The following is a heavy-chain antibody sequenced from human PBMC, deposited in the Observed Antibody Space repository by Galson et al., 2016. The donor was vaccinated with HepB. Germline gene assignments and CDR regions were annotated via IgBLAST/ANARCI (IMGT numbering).Heavy chain of an antibody. V-gene: IGHV3-21*01. Sequence: SLRLSCAASGFTFNNYGMTWVRQAPGKGLEWISSISGSGTYAHYADSVKGRFTISRDNAMNSLYLQMYSLRVEDTAVYFCARDLKGITIFGMGYWGQGTLVTVSS. CDR2: ISGSGTYA. D-gene: IGHD3-3*01. CDR3: ARDLKGITIFGMGY. CDR1: GFTFNNYG. J-gene: IGHJ4*02.